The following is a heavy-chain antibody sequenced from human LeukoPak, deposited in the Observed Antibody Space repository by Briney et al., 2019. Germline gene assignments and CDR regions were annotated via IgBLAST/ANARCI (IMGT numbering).Heavy chain of an antibody. CDR1: GYTFTGYY. CDR3: ARAVLVASYYFDY. J-gene: IGHJ4*02. V-gene: IGHV1-2*02. D-gene: IGHD5-12*01. Sequence: ASVKVSCKASGYTFTGYYMHWVRQAPGQGLEWMGWINPNSGGTNYAQKFQGRVTMTRDTSISTAYMELSRLRSDDTAVYYCARAVLVASYYFDYWGQGTLVTVS. CDR2: INPNSGGT.